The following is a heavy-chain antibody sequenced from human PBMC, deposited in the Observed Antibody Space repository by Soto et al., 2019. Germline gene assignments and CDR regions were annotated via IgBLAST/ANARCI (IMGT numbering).Heavy chain of an antibody. CDR3: ARDLLDTTVDYYFDY. CDR1: GGSISSGTYY. V-gene: IGHV4-30-4*01. CDR2: IYHSGSS. J-gene: IGHJ4*02. Sequence: QMQLQESGPGLVKPSQTLSLTCTVSGGSISSGTYYWSWLRQPPGKGLEWIGYIYHSGSSQYNPSLRSRVAISIDTSKNQFTLELRSVTAADTAVYYCARDLLDTTVDYYFDYWGPGRLVTVSS. D-gene: IGHD3-3*01.